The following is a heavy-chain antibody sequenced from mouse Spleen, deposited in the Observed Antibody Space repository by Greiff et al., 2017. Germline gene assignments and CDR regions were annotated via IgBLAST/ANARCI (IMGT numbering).Heavy chain of an antibody. CDR3: ARTLLRRLYWYFDV. Sequence: QVQLQQPGAELVMPGASVKLSCKASGYTFTSYWMHWVKQRPGQGLEWIGEIDPSDSYTNYNQKFKGKATLTVDKSSSTAYMQLSSLTSEDSAVYYCARTLLRRLYWYFDVWGAGTTVTVSS. J-gene: IGHJ1*01. D-gene: IGHD1-2*01. CDR1: GYTFTSYW. CDR2: IDPSDSYT. V-gene: IGHV1-69*01.